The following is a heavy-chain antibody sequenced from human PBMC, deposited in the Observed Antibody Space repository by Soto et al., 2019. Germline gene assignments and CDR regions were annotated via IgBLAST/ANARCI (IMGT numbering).Heavy chain of an antibody. CDR3: ARGGLTWGEY. CDR1: GGSVSSLNW. D-gene: IGHD3-16*01. CDR2: IFHSGTT. V-gene: IGHV4-4*02. Sequence: QLQLQESGPGLVKPSGTLSLTCAVSGGSVSSLNWWSWVRQSPGKGLEWIGEIFHSGTTNYNPSLKSRVTISIDKSKNQFSLTLSSVTAADTAVYYCARGGLTWGEYWGQGALVTVCS. J-gene: IGHJ4*02.